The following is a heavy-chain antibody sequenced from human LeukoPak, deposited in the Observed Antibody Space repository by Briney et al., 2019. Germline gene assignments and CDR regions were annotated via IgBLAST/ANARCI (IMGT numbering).Heavy chain of an antibody. V-gene: IGHV4-39*07. CDR3: ARESTGTTWGGDY. CDR1: GDSISRSSYY. J-gene: IGHJ4*02. Sequence: PSETLSLTCTVSGDSISRSSYYWGWIRQPPGKGLEWIGSIYYSGSTYYNPSLKSRVTISVDTSKNQFSLKLSSVTAADTAVYYCARESTGTTWGGDYWGQGTLVTVSS. CDR2: IYYSGST. D-gene: IGHD1-7*01.